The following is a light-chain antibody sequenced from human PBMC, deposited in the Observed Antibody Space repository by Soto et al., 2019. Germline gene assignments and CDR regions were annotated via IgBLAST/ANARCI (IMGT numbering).Light chain of an antibody. V-gene: IGKV1-39*01. CDR1: QNIRNY. Sequence: DIQMTQSPSSLSASVGDRVTITCRASQNIRNYLNWYQQKPGKAPKLLLYAASRLQSGVPSAFSGSGSGTDFTLTISSLQPEDFATYYCQQSYSTPRTFGQGTKVDIK. CDR3: QQSYSTPRT. CDR2: AAS. J-gene: IGKJ1*01.